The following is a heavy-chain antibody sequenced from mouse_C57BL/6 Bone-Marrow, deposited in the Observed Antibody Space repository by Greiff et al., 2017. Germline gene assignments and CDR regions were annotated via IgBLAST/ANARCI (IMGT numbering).Heavy chain of an antibody. CDR1: GFNIKSDY. CDR2: IHPENGDT. Sequence: VQLQQSGAELVRPGASVKLSCTASGFNIKSDYMHWVKQRPEQGLEWIGRIHPENGDTKYASKFQGKATITADTSSNTAYLQLSSLTSEDAAVYYCSAYGLFDYWGQGTTLTVSS. J-gene: IGHJ2*01. V-gene: IGHV14-4*01. D-gene: IGHD1-1*02. CDR3: SAYGLFDY.